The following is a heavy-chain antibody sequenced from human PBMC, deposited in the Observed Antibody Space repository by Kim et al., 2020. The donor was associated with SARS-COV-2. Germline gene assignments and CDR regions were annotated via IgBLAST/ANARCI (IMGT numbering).Heavy chain of an antibody. CDR1: GFTFDDYA. V-gene: IGHV3-9*01. J-gene: IGHJ4*02. CDR3: AKDSGARITMVRGVIITGYDY. D-gene: IGHD3-10*01. CDR2: ISWNSGSI. Sequence: GGSLRLSCAASGFTFDDYAMHWVRQAPGKGLEWVSGISWNSGSIGYADSVKGRFTISRDNAKNSLYLQMNSLRAEDTALYYCAKDSGARITMVRGVIITGYDYWGQGTLVTVSS.